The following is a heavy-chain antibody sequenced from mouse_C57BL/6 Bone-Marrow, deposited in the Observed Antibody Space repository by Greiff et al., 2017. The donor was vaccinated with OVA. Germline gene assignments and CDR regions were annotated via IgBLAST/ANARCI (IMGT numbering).Heavy chain of an antibody. CDR1: GFTFSSYA. V-gene: IGHV5-9-1*02. Sequence: EVKLVESGEGLVKPGGSLKLSCAASGFTFSSYAMSWVRQTPEKRLEWVAYISSGGDYIYYADTVKGRFTISRDNARNTLYLQMSSLKSEDTAMYYCTRDRATVGFAYWGQGTLVTVSA. J-gene: IGHJ3*01. D-gene: IGHD1-1*01. CDR3: TRDRATVGFAY. CDR2: ISSGGDYI.